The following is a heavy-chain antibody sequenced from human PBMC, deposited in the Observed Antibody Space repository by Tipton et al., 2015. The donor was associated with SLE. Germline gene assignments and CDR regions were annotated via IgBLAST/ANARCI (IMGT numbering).Heavy chain of an antibody. Sequence: TLSLTCSVSGDSINLGGYHWTWLRQRPGRGLGWSGGIYYTGGTQKNASRKSRASLSVDASENQFFLRYSPVTAAASGMYYCARGPELRSDGYHYVFGSWGHGILVTVSS. CDR3: ARGPELRSDGYHYVFGS. D-gene: IGHD3-16*01. CDR2: IYYTGGT. CDR1: GDSINLGGYH. V-gene: IGHV4-31*03. J-gene: IGHJ5*01.